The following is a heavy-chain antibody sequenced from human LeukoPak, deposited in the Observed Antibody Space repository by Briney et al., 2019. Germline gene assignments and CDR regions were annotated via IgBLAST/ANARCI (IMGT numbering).Heavy chain of an antibody. Sequence: GGSLRLSCAASGFIFSSHSMNWVRQAPGKGLEWVAVISYDGSNKYYADSVKGRFTISRDNSKNTLYLQMNSLRAEDTAVYYCAREDGDYGYYYYGMDVWGQGTTVTVSS. D-gene: IGHD4-17*01. V-gene: IGHV3-30*03. CDR1: GFIFSSHS. CDR2: ISYDGSNK. CDR3: AREDGDYGYYYYGMDV. J-gene: IGHJ6*02.